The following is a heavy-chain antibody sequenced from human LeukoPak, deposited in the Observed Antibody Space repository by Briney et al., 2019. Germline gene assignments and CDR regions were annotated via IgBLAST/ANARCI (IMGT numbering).Heavy chain of an antibody. D-gene: IGHD4-17*01. CDR3: ARVEGYGDYPLDY. V-gene: IGHV4-30-4*01. CDR1: GGSISSGDYY. CDR2: IYCSGST. Sequence: PSETLSLTCTVSGGSISSGDYYWSWIRQPPGKGLEWIGYIYCSGSTYYNPSLKSRVTISVDTSKNQFSLKLSSVTAADTAVYYCARVEGYGDYPLDYWGQGTLVTVSS. J-gene: IGHJ4*02.